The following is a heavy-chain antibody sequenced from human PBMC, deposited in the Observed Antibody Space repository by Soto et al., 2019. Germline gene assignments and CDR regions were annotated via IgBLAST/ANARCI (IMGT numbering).Heavy chain of an antibody. CDR1: GFDFNSYA. CDR3: AKAILAATIGPHAMDV. Sequence: QVQLVESGGGVVQPGASLRLSCAASGFDFNSYAMHWVRPAPGKGPEWMGVISNDGSNVYYADFVKGRFTISRDRPKNNLVLQGDRLRGDDTGTYYCAKAILAATIGPHAMDVWGQGTTVTVSS. J-gene: IGHJ6*02. CDR2: ISNDGSNV. V-gene: IGHV3-30*18. D-gene: IGHD6-13*01.